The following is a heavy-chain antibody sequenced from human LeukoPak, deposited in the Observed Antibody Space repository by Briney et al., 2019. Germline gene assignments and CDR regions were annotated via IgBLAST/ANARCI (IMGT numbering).Heavy chain of an antibody. CDR1: GYTFTSYD. CDR3: ARDLSSGWYQVDY. D-gene: IGHD6-19*01. J-gene: IGHJ4*02. CDR2: INPSGGST. Sequence: ASVKVSCKASGYTFTSYDMHWVRPTPGQGLAWMGMINPSGGSTNYAQKFQGRVTMTRDTSTSTVYMELSSLRSEDTAVYYCARDLSSGWYQVDYWGQGTLVTVSS. V-gene: IGHV1-46*01.